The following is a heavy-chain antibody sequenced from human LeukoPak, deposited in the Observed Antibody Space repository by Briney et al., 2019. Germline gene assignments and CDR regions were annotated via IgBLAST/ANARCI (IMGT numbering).Heavy chain of an antibody. V-gene: IGHV3-7*03. J-gene: IGHJ4*02. D-gene: IGHD6-13*01. CDR2: IKEDGSET. CDR1: GFIFKKYW. Sequence: GGSLRLSCAASGFIFKKYWMNWVRQVPGKGLECLANIKEDGSETYYADSVKGRFTISRDNAKNSLYLQMNSLRAEDTALYYCAKLAGPRYSSSWYGADYFDYWGQGTLVTVSS. CDR3: AKLAGPRYSSSWYGADYFDY.